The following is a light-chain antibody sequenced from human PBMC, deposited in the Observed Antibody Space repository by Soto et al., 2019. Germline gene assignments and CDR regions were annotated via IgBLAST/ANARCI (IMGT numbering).Light chain of an antibody. CDR2: KAS. Sequence: DIQMTQSPSTLSASLGDSVTITCRASQNIRNWLAWYQQKPGKAPKLLIYKASTLKSGVPSRFSGSGSGTDFTLTISSLHPEDSATYYCQQSYSILWTFGQGTKVDIK. V-gene: IGKV1-5*03. CDR3: QQSYSILWT. J-gene: IGKJ1*01. CDR1: QNIRNW.